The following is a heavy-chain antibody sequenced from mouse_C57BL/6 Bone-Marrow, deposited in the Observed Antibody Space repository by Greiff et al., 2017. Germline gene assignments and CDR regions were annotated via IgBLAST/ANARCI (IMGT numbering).Heavy chain of an antibody. CDR2: INPSTGGT. CDR1: GYSFTGYY. D-gene: IGHD2-3*01. J-gene: IGHJ3*01. CDR3: ARYDDGYCQAWFAY. V-gene: IGHV1-42*01. Sequence: VQLQQSGPELVKPGDSVKISCKASGYSFTGYYMNWVKQSPEKSLEWIGEINPSTGGTTYNQKLKAKATLTVDKSSSTAYMQLKSLTSEDSAVYYCARYDDGYCQAWFAYWGQGTLVTVSA.